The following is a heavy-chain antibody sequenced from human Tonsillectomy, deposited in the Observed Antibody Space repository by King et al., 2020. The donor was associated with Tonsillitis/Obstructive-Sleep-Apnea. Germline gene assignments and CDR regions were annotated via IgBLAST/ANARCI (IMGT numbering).Heavy chain of an antibody. J-gene: IGHJ4*02. Sequence: EVQLVESGGGLVQPGGSLRLSCTASGFTFSTYEMHWVRQAPGKGLQWVSYIGSSGSAKYYADSVKGRFTISRDSAKNSLYLQMISLRAEDTAVYFCARGSRLSYTLDYWGQGTLVTVSS. CDR3: ARGSRLSYTLDY. D-gene: IGHD2-2*02. V-gene: IGHV3-48*03. CDR1: GFTFSTYE. CDR2: IGSSGSAK.